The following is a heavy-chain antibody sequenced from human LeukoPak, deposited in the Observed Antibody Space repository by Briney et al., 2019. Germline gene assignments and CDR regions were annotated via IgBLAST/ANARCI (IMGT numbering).Heavy chain of an antibody. D-gene: IGHD2-15*01. Sequence: SETLSLTCAVYGGSFSGYYWSWIRQPPGKGLEWIGEINHSGSTNYNPSLKSRVTISVDTSKDQFSLKLSSVTAADTAVYYCASSDVWDIVVVVAATWGQGTLSPSPQ. J-gene: IGHJ5*02. CDR1: GGSFSGYY. CDR3: ASSDVWDIVVVVAAT. CDR2: INHSGST. V-gene: IGHV4-34*01.